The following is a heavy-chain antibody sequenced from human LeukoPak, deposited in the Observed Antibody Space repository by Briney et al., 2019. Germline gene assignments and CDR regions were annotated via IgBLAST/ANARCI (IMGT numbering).Heavy chain of an antibody. J-gene: IGHJ6*02. Sequence: LRLSCAASGFTFDDYAMHWVRQAPGKGLEWVSGISWNSGSIGYADSVKGRFTISRDNAKNSLYLQMNSLRAEDTALYYCAKGTHGMDVWGQGTTVTVSS. V-gene: IGHV3-9*01. CDR2: ISWNSGSI. CDR3: AKGTHGMDV. CDR1: GFTFDDYA.